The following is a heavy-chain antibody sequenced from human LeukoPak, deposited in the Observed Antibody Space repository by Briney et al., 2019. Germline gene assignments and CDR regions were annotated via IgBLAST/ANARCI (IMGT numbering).Heavy chain of an antibody. V-gene: IGHV3-21*01. Sequence: GGSLRLSCAASGFTFSSYSMNWVRQAPGKGLEWVSSISSSSSYIYYADSVKGRFTISRDNAKNSLYLQMNSLRAEDTAVYYCAKSPYGYYVLDYWGQGTLVTVSS. J-gene: IGHJ4*02. CDR2: ISSSSSYI. CDR1: GFTFSSYS. D-gene: IGHD4-17*01. CDR3: AKSPYGYYVLDY.